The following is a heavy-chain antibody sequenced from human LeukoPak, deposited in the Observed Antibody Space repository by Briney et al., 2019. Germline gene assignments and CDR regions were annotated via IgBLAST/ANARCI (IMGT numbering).Heavy chain of an antibody. J-gene: IGHJ4*02. D-gene: IGHD6-13*01. V-gene: IGHV3-48*03. CDR3: ARVMQIAAAAFDC. Sequence: GGSLRLSFAASRFTFRNYEMNWVRQAPGKGLEWVSYISSSGKTINYADSVKGRFTISRDNAKTSLYLQMNSLRVEDTAIYYCARVMQIAAAAFDCWGQGTLVTVSS. CDR1: RFTFRNYE. CDR2: ISSSGKTI.